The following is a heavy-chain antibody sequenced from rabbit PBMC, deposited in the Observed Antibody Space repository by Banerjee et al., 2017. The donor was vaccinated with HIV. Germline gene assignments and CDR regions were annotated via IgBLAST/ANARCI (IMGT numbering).Heavy chain of an antibody. CDR3: ARAGDYDYTYGYAGYPM. CDR2: ISAGSSGNT. CDR1: GFSFSSRYW. Sequence: QEQLEESGGDLVKPEGSLTLTCTASGFSFSSRYWVCWVRQAPGKGPEWVGCISAGSSGNTYYASWVNGRFTISKTSSTTVTLQMTSLTAADTATYFCARAGDYDYTYGYAGYPMWGPGTLVTVS. V-gene: IGHV1S45*01. J-gene: IGHJ6*01. D-gene: IGHD6-1*01.